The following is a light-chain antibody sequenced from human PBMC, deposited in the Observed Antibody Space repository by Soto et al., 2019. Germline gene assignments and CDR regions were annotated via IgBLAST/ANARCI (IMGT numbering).Light chain of an antibody. CDR3: QQRSEWPRS. CDR1: QSIGSS. V-gene: IGKV3-11*01. Sequence: ELVLTQYPATLSLSPGERATLSCRASQSIGSSLAWYQQKPGQAPRLLIYDASSRATGFPARFSGSGSGTDFTLTIGSLEPEDFAVCYCQQRSEWPRSFGQGTKVEIK. CDR2: DAS. J-gene: IGKJ1*01.